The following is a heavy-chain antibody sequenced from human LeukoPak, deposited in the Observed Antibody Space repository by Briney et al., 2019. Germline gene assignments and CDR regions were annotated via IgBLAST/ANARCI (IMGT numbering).Heavy chain of an antibody. D-gene: IGHD3-9*01. CDR1: GYTFTGYY. Sequence: ASVKVSCKASGYTFTGYYMHWVRQAPGQGLEWMGWINPNSGGTNYAQKFQGRVTMTRDTSISTAYMELSRLRSDDTAVYYCARVKRYFDWLLSYWGQGTLVTVSS. V-gene: IGHV1-2*02. CDR2: INPNSGGT. J-gene: IGHJ4*02. CDR3: ARVKRYFDWLLSY.